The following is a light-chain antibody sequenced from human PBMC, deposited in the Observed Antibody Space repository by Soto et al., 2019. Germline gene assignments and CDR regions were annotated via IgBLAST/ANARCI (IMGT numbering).Light chain of an antibody. CDR1: SGDVGAYNH. CDR2: DVS. Sequence: QSALTQPASVSGSPGQSITISCTGSSGDVGAYNHVSWYQQHPGKAPKLMIYDVSYRPSGVSNRFSGSKSGNTASLTISGLQAEDEAEYYCSSYASSSTLVFGGGTKLTVL. V-gene: IGLV2-14*01. J-gene: IGLJ2*01. CDR3: SSYASSSTLV.